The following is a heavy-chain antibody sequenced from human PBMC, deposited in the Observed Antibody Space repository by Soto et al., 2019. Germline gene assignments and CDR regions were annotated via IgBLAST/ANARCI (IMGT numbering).Heavy chain of an antibody. Sequence: PSETLSLTCTVSGGSISSGGYYWSWIRQHPGKGLEWIGYIYYSGSTYYNPSLKSRVTISVDTSKNQFSLKLSSVTAADTAVYYCARDRSGPAAAVDWFVPWGQGTPVTVSS. CDR1: GGSISSGGYY. CDR2: IYYSGST. CDR3: ARDRSGPAAAVDWFVP. D-gene: IGHD2-2*01. J-gene: IGHJ5*02. V-gene: IGHV4-31*03.